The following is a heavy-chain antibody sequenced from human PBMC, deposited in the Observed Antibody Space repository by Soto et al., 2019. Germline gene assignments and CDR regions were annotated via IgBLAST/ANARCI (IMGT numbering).Heavy chain of an antibody. Sequence: GGSLRLSCTSSGFTFSSYAMSWVRQAPGKGLEWVSAISGSGGSTYYADSVKGRFTISRDNSKNTLYLQMNSLRAEDTAVYYCAKGSPSYCSSTSCYDFYWGQGTLVTVSS. CDR3: AKGSPSYCSSTSCYDFY. J-gene: IGHJ4*02. V-gene: IGHV3-23*01. D-gene: IGHD2-2*01. CDR2: ISGSGGST. CDR1: GFTFSSYA.